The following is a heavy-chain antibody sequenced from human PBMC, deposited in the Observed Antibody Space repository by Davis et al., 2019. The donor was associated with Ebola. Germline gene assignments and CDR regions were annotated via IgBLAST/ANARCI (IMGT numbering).Heavy chain of an antibody. J-gene: IGHJ4*02. D-gene: IGHD2/OR15-2a*01. CDR3: TTYYDRSDFDY. CDR2: ISSSGSTI. CDR1: GFTFSDYY. V-gene: IGHV3-11*01. Sequence: GESLKISCAASGFTFSDYYMSWIRQAPGKGLEWVSYISSSGSTIYYADSVKGRFTISRDNAKNSLYLQMNSLKTEDTAVYYCTTYYDRSDFDYWGQGTLVTVSS.